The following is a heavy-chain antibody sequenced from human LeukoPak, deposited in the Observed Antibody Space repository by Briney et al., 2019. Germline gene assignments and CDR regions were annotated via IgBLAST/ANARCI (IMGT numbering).Heavy chain of an antibody. J-gene: IGHJ4*02. CDR1: GYTFTTFY. V-gene: IGHV1-46*01. CDR2: TNPNGGST. CDR3: ARDLIVGATFDF. Sequence: GASVKVSCKASGYTFTTFYIHWVRQAPGQGLEWMGMTNPNGGSTTYSQKFQDRVSMTRDTSTSTVYMELSSLRSEDTAVYYCARDLIVGATFDFWGQGTLVTVSS. D-gene: IGHD1-26*01.